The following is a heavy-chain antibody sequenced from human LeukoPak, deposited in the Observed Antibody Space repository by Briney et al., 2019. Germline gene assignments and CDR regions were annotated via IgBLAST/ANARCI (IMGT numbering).Heavy chain of an antibody. CDR1: GFTFSSYS. V-gene: IGHV3-48*04. CDR2: ISSSGSTI. Sequence: GGSLRLSCAASGFTFSSYSMNWVRQAPGKGLEWVSYISSSGSTIYYADSVKGRFTISRDNAKNSLYLQMNSLRAEDTAVYYCARKAIAIGGATDYWGQGTLVTVSS. CDR3: ARKAIAIGGATDY. D-gene: IGHD3-16*01. J-gene: IGHJ4*02.